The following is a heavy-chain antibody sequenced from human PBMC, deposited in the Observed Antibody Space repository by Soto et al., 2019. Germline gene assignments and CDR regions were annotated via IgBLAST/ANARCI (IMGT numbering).Heavy chain of an antibody. J-gene: IGHJ4*02. CDR2: IYYSGST. D-gene: IGHD3-10*01. CDR1: GGSVSSDSYY. V-gene: IGHV4-61*01. Sequence: QVQLQESGPGLVKHSETLYLTCTVSGGSVSSDSYYWSWIRQPPGKGLEWIGYIYYSGSTNYNPSLKSRVTMSVDTSKNQLSLKLSSVTAADTAVYYCARDGYGSGTYYYFDYWGQGTLVTVSS. CDR3: ARDGYGSGTYYYFDY.